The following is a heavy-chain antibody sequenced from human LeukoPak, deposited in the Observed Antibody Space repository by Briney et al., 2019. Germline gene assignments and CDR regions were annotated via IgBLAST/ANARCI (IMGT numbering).Heavy chain of an antibody. CDR3: AKDKYTAMVDYYYYGMDV. D-gene: IGHD5-18*01. CDR1: GFTFSSYW. CDR2: ISGSGGST. J-gene: IGHJ6*02. Sequence: GGSLRLSCAASGFTFSSYWMSWVRQAPGKGLEWVSAISGSGGSTYYADSVKGRFTISRDNSKNTLYLQMNSLRAEDTAVYYCAKDKYTAMVDYYYYGMDVWGQGTTVTVSS. V-gene: IGHV3-23*01.